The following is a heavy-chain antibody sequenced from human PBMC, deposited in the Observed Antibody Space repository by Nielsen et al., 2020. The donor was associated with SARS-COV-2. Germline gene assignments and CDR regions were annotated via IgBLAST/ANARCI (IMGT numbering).Heavy chain of an antibody. D-gene: IGHD1-26*01. V-gene: IGHV4-59*13. CDR1: GGSISPYY. J-gene: IGHJ5*02. CDR3: ARRIGGWFDP. CDR2: IYYSGST. Sequence: SETLSLTCTVSGGSISPYYWNWIRQPPGKGLEWIGYIYYSGSTNYNPSLKSRVTISVHTSKNQFSLKLSSVTAVDTAVYYCARRIGGWFDPWGQGTLVTVSS.